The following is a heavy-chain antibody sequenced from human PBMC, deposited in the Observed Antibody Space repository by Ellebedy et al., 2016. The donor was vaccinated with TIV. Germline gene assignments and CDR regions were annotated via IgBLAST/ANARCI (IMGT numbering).Heavy chain of an antibody. D-gene: IGHD3-22*01. CDR2: TRNKANSYTT. CDR3: VSPAGSSGYWEAFDI. CDR1: GFTFSDHY. Sequence: GESLKISCAASGFTFSDHYMDSVRQAPGKGLEWVGRTRNKANSYTTEYAASVKGRFTISRDDSKNSLYLQMNSLKTEDTAVYYCVSPAGSSGYWEAFDIWGKGTMVTVSS. V-gene: IGHV3-72*01. J-gene: IGHJ3*02.